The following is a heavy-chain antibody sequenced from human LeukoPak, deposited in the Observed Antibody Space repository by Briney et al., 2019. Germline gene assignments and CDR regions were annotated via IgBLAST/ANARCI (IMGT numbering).Heavy chain of an antibody. J-gene: IGHJ3*02. CDR1: GFTFSSYG. Sequence: GRSLRLSRAASGFTFSSYGMHWVRQAPGKGLEWVAVIWYDGSNKYYTDSVEGRFTISRDNSKNTLYLQMNSLRAEDTAVYYCARGTYIVATNYAFDIWGQGTMVTVSS. D-gene: IGHD5-12*01. CDR3: ARGTYIVATNYAFDI. V-gene: IGHV3-33*01. CDR2: IWYDGSNK.